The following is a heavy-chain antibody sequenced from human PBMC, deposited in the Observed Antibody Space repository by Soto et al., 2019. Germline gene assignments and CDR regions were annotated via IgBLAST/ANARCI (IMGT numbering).Heavy chain of an antibody. CDR1: GFTFSSYS. CDR3: ARDYYGSGSYYFDGMDV. CDR2: ISSSSSTI. D-gene: IGHD3-10*01. Sequence: PGGSLRLSCAASGFTFSSYSMNWVRQAPGKGLEWVSYISSSSSTIYYADSVKGRFTISRDNAKNSLYLQMNSLRDEDTAVYYCARDYYGSGSYYFDGMDVRAQRTTVTVSS. J-gene: IGHJ6*02. V-gene: IGHV3-48*02.